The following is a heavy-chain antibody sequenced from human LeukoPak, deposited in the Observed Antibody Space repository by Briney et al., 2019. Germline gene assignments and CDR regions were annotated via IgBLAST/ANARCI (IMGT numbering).Heavy chain of an antibody. CDR2: INHSGST. CDR3: AREILTGYYEYYFDY. J-gene: IGHJ4*02. CDR1: GGYFSGYY. Sequence: SETLSLTYAVYGGYFSGYYWRWMRQPPRKGLDWIGEINHSGSTHYNQSLKRQVTISVDTSKNQFSLKLSSVTAADTAVYYCAREILTGYYEYYFDYWGQGTLVTVSS. V-gene: IGHV4-34*01. D-gene: IGHD3-9*01.